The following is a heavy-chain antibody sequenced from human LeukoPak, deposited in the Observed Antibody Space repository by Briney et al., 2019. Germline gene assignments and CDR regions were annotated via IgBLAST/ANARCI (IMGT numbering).Heavy chain of an antibody. J-gene: IGHJ4*02. Sequence: PSQTLSLTCTVSGGSISSGGYYWSWIRQPPGKGLECIGYIYYSGSTSYNPSLKSRVTISVDTSKNQFSLKLNSVSAADTAVYYCARFGSARVGRSGYYFYLDSWGQGTLVTVSS. V-gene: IGHV4-61*08. CDR2: IYYSGST. CDR1: GGSISSGGYY. D-gene: IGHD3-22*01. CDR3: ARFGSARVGRSGYYFYLDS.